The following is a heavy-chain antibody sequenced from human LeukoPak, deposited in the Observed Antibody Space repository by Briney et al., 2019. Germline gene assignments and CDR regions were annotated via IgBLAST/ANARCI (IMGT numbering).Heavy chain of an antibody. D-gene: IGHD5-18*01. CDR1: GFTFSNAW. CDR3: AREGYSYGTFDY. Sequence: GGSLRLSCAASGFTFSNAWMSWVRQAPGKGLEWVSYISRSGSTIYYADSVKGRFTISRDNAKNSLYLQMNSLRAEDTAVYYCAREGYSYGTFDYWGQGTLVTVSS. J-gene: IGHJ4*02. CDR2: ISRSGSTI. V-gene: IGHV3-11*01.